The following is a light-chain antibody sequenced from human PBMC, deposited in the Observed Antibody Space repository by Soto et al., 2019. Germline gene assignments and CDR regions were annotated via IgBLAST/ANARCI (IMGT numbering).Light chain of an antibody. CDR3: HQYNNWPLT. J-gene: IGKJ4*01. CDR1: QSVSSN. V-gene: IGKV3D-15*01. CDR2: GAS. Sequence: EIVMTQSPATLPVSPGERATLSCRASQSVSSNLAWYQQKPGQAPRLVIYGASTRATGIPARFSGSGSGTEFTLTISSLQSEDFASYYCHQYNNWPLTFGGGTKVEIK.